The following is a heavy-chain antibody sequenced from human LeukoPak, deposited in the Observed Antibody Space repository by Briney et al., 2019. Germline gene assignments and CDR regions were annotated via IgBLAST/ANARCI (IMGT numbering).Heavy chain of an antibody. D-gene: IGHD3-10*01. J-gene: IGHJ4*02. CDR3: AKKVRDKVDY. CDR1: GLTFSSYA. Sequence: PGGSLRLSCAASGLTFSSYAMSWVRQAPGKGLEWVSSISGSGSITSYADSVKGRFTISRDNSKNTLYLQMNSLRAEDTAVYYCAKKVRDKVDYWGQGTLVTVSS. CDR2: ISGSGSIT. V-gene: IGHV3-23*01.